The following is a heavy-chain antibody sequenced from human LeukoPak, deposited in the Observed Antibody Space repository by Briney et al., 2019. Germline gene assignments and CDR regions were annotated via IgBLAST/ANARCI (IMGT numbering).Heavy chain of an antibody. Sequence: GGSLRLSCAASGFTFNTYWMSWVRQAPGKGLEWVANIKPDGSEKHYVDSVKGRFTISRDNSKNTLYLQMNSLRAEDTAVYYCARDALAYSGGDCYSSGGDYYYYGMDVWGQGTTVTVSS. J-gene: IGHJ6*02. D-gene: IGHD2-21*02. CDR2: IKPDGSEK. V-gene: IGHV3-7*03. CDR3: ARDALAYSGGDCYSSGGDYYYYGMDV. CDR1: GFTFNTYW.